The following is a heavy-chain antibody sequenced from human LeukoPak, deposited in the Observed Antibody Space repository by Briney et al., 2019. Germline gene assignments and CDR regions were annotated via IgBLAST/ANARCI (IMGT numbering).Heavy chain of an antibody. CDR3: ARASRDGYNQNFDH. V-gene: IGHV5-51*01. Sequence: GESLKISCKGSGFSFTSYWIAWVRQMPGKGLEWMGIIYPANSDTRYSPSFQGPVTISADKSIRTAYLQWSSLRASDTAMYYCARASRDGYNQNFDHWGQGTLVTVSS. CDR2: IYPANSDT. CDR1: GFSFTSYW. D-gene: IGHD5-24*01. J-gene: IGHJ4*02.